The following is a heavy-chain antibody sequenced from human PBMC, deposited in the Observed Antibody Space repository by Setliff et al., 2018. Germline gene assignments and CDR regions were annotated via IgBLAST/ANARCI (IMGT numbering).Heavy chain of an antibody. D-gene: IGHD6-19*01. V-gene: IGHV3-30*02. CDR1: GFMFSTYG. CDR3: AKPRPGWPAGFDS. CDR2: IRSDGSNK. Sequence: GESLKISCAASGFMFSTYGMHWVRQAPGKGLEWMAYIRSDGSNKYYTDLVKGRFSITRDNSKNTLYLQMSSLRPEDTALYYCAKPRPGWPAGFDSWGQGTLVTVSS. J-gene: IGHJ4*02.